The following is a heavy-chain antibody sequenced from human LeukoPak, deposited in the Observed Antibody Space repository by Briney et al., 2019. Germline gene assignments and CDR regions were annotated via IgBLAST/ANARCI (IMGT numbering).Heavy chain of an antibody. Sequence: PGGSLRPSCEGSGFTFRSHWMSWVRRAPGKGLEWVSSISSSSSYIYYADSVKGRFTISRDNAKNSLYLQMNSLRAEDTAVYYCARDLRGVGYWGQGTLVTVSS. D-gene: IGHD1-26*01. J-gene: IGHJ4*02. CDR3: ARDLRGVGY. V-gene: IGHV3-21*01. CDR2: ISSSSSYI. CDR1: GFTFRSHW.